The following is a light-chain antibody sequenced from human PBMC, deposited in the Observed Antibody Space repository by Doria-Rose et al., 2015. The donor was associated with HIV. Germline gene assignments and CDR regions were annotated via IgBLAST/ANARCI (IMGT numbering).Light chain of an antibody. CDR2: AAS. J-gene: IGKJ2*01. Sequence: ITTSPSSLSASVGDIVTITCRASQGIRNSLAWYQQKPGKAPKLLVYAASTLESGVPSRFSGSGSGTDYTLTISSLQPEDFATYYCQQYYSTPQTFGQGTKLEIK. V-gene: IGKV1-NL1*01. CDR3: QQYYSTPQT. CDR1: QGIRNS.